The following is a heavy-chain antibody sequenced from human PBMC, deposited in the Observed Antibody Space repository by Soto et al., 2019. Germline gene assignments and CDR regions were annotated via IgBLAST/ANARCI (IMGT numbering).Heavy chain of an antibody. CDR1: GYTFTGYD. D-gene: IGHD3-3*01. V-gene: IGHV1-2*04. J-gene: IGHJ3*02. Sequence: ASVKVSCKASGYTFTGYDMHWVRQAPGQGLEWMGWINPNSGGTNYAQKFQGWVTMTRDTSISTAYMELSRLRSDDTAVYYCARDRSPKYYYDFLRGPDALGIWGKGTRGTVS. CDR3: ARDRSPKYYYDFLRGPDALGI. CDR2: INPNSGGT.